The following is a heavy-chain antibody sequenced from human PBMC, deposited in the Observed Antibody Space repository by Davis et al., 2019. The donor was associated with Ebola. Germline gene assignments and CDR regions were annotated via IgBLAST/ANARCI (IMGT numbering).Heavy chain of an antibody. D-gene: IGHD6-6*01. J-gene: IGHJ2*01. CDR3: ARLSGLFSSSSGALYFDL. CDR1: GASISSGYFS. CDR2: IYTIGRT. V-gene: IGHV4-61*09. Sequence: SETLSLTCNVSGASISSGYFSWSWVRQPAGKGLEWIGHIYTIGRTKYNPSLESRVAISLDTSKNQFSLRLNSVTAADTAVYFCARLSGLFSSSSGALYFDLWGRGTLVSVSS.